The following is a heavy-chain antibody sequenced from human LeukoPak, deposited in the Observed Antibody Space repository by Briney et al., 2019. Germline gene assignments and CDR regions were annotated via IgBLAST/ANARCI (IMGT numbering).Heavy chain of an antibody. CDR1: GGSISSGDYY. D-gene: IGHD3-16*01. V-gene: IGHV4-30-4*01. Sequence: SETLSLTCTVSGGSISSGDYYWSWIRQPPGKGLEWIGYIYYSGSTYYNPSLKSRVTISVDTSKNQFSLKLSSVTAADTAVYYCASSHYDHVWGSYSGRRGDDYWGQGTLVTVSS. CDR3: ASSHYDHVWGSYSGRRGDDY. J-gene: IGHJ4*02. CDR2: IYYSGST.